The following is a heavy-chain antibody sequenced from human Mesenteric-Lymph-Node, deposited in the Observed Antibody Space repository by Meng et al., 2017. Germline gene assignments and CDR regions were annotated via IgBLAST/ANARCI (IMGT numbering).Heavy chain of an antibody. V-gene: IGHV3-74*01. CDR3: AREYFGGSSDY. J-gene: IGHJ4*02. CDR1: GFTFSSYW. D-gene: IGHD4-23*01. Sequence: EVKRVESGAGLVQQGGSLVLSCAASGFTFSSYWMHWVRQAPGKGLVWVSRINSDGSSTSYADSVKGRFTISRDNAKNTLYLQMNSLRAEDTAVYYCAREYFGGSSDYWGQGTLVTVSS. CDR2: INSDGSST.